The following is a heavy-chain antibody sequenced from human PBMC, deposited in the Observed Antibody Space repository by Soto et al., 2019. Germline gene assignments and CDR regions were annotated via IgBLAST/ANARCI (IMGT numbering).Heavy chain of an antibody. CDR1: GGSISSYY. CDR2: IYYSGST. V-gene: IGHV4-59*01. J-gene: IGHJ6*03. Sequence: SETLSLTCTVSGGSISSYYWNWIRQPPGKELEWIGYIYYSGSTNYNPSLKSRITISVDTSKNHFSLKLSSVTAEDTAVYYCASGPIFGVGIMDVWGKGTTVTVSS. CDR3: ASGPIFGVGIMDV. D-gene: IGHD3-3*01.